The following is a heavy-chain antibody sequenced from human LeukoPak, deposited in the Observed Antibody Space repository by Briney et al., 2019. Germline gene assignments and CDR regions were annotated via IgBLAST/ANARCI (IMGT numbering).Heavy chain of an antibody. CDR2: ISAYNGNT. V-gene: IGHV1-18*01. CDR3: ARVSLRIDYYYYYGMDV. CDR1: GYTFTSYG. Sequence: ASVKVSYKASGYTFTSYGISWVRQAPGQGLEWMGWISAYNGNTNYAQKLQGRVTMTTDTSTSTAYMELRSLRSDDTAVYYCARVSLRIDYYYYYGMDVWGQGTTVTVSS. D-gene: IGHD3-10*01. J-gene: IGHJ6*02.